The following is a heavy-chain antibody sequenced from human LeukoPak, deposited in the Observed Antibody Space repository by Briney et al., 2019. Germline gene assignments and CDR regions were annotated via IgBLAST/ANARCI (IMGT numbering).Heavy chain of an antibody. V-gene: IGHV5-51*01. CDR1: GYTYTSYW. CDR2: IYPGDSDT. J-gene: IGHJ3*02. D-gene: IGHD3-16*02. CDR3: ARHYDYVWGSYRSTDQTPPGGFDI. Sequence: GESLKISCKGSGYTYTSYWIGWVRQMPGKGLEWMGIIYPGDSDTRYSPSFQGQVTISADKSISTAYLQWSSLKASDTSMYYCARHYDYVWGSYRSTDQTPPGGFDIWGQGTMVTVSS.